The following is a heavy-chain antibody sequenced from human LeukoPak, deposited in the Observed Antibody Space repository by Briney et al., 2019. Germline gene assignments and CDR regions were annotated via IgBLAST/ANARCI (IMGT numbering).Heavy chain of an antibody. CDR3: AREVRGTYLDY. CDR2: ISSGGGSI. Sequence: GGSLRLSCAASGFTFSSYGMTWVRQAPGRGLEWVSYISSGGGSIFYADSVKGRFSISRDNAKNSLYLQMNSLRDDDTAVYFCAREVRGTYLDYWGQGTLVTVSS. J-gene: IGHJ4*02. V-gene: IGHV3-48*02. D-gene: IGHD4/OR15-4a*01. CDR1: GFTFSSYG.